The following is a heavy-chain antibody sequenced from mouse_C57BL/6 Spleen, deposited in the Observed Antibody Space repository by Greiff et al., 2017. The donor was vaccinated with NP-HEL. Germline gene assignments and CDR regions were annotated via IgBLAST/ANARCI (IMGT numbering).Heavy chain of an antibody. CDR3: ARMPDYYGSSSYYFDY. CDR1: GFSLTSYG. CDR2: IWSGGST. D-gene: IGHD1-1*01. J-gene: IGHJ2*01. V-gene: IGHV2-2*01. Sequence: VQLKESGPGLVQPSQSLSITCTVSGFSLTSYGVHWVRQSPGKGLEWLGVIWSGGSTDYNAAFISRLSISKDNSKSQVFFKMNSLQADDTAIYYCARMPDYYGSSSYYFDYWGQGTTLTVSS.